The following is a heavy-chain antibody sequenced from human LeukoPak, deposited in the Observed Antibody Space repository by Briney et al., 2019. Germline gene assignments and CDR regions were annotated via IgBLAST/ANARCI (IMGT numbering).Heavy chain of an antibody. Sequence: GGSLRLSCAASGFTFSSYAMSWVRQAPGKGLEWVSAISGSGGSTYYADSVKGRFTISRDNSKNTLYLQMNSLRAEDTAVYYCAKGASPSIYDYIWGSYRYTENWFDPWGQGTLVTVSS. CDR2: ISGSGGST. D-gene: IGHD3-16*02. CDR3: AKGASPSIYDYIWGSYRYTENWFDP. J-gene: IGHJ5*02. CDR1: GFTFSSYA. V-gene: IGHV3-23*01.